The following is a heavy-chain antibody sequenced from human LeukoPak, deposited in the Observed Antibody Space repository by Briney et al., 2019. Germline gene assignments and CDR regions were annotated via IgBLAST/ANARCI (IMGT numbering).Heavy chain of an antibody. Sequence: GASVKVSCKASGYTFTSYDINWVRQATGQGLEWMGWMNPNSGNTGYAQKFQGRVTMTRNTSISTAYMELSSLRSEDTAVYYCARGGQHPSSEWLELGSWGQGTLVTVSS. J-gene: IGHJ5*01. V-gene: IGHV1-8*01. CDR1: GYTFTSYD. D-gene: IGHD6-19*01. CDR2: MNPNSGNT. CDR3: ARGGQHPSSEWLELGS.